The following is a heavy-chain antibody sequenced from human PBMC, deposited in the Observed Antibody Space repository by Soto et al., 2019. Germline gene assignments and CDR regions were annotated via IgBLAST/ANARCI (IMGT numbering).Heavy chain of an antibody. CDR3: ARVHRWCGELWSDY. CDR2: IYHSGST. CDR1: SGSISSSNW. J-gene: IGHJ4*02. D-gene: IGHD3-10*01. V-gene: IGHV4-4*02. Sequence: SETLSLTCAVSSGSISSSNWWSWVRQPPGKGLEWIGEIYHSGSTNYNPSLKSRVTISVDKSKNQFSLKLSSVTAADTAVYYCARVHRWCGELWSDYWGQGTLVSSPQ.